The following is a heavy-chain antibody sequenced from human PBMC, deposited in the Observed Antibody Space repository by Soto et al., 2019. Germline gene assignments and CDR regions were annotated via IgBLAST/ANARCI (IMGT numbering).Heavy chain of an antibody. CDR3: AGVEEWNSDYYYYGMDV. CDR2: IIPIFGTA. V-gene: IGHV1-69*13. CDR1: GGTFSSYA. J-gene: IGHJ6*02. D-gene: IGHD1-7*01. Sequence: ASVKVSCKASGGTFSSYAISWVRQAPGQGLEWMGGIIPIFGTANYAQKFQGRVTITADESTSTAYMELSSLRSEDTAVYYCAGVEEWNSDYYYYGMDVWGQGTTVTVSS.